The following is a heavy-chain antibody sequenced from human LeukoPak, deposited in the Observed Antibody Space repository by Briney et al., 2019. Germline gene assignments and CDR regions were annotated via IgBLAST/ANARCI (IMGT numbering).Heavy chain of an antibody. Sequence: ASVKVSCKASGYTFTSYYTHRVRQAPGQGLEWMGIINPSGGSTSYAQKFQGRVTMTRDTSTSTVYMELSSLRSEDTAVYYCARRDSSGYYRFDYWGQGTLVTVSS. J-gene: IGHJ4*02. D-gene: IGHD3-22*01. CDR2: INPSGGST. CDR3: ARRDSSGYYRFDY. CDR1: GYTFTSYY. V-gene: IGHV1-46*01.